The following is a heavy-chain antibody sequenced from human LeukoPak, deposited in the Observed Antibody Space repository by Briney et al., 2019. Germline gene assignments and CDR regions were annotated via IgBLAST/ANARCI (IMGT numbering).Heavy chain of an antibody. J-gene: IGHJ4*02. D-gene: IGHD5-18*01. Sequence: GTLSLTCAVSGGSISSSNWWSWVRQAPGKGLEWVSAISGSGGSTYYADSVKGRFTISRDNSKNTLYLQMNSLRAEDTAVYYCAKAGQLWPHFDYWGQGTLVTVSS. CDR3: AKAGQLWPHFDY. CDR1: GGSISSSN. V-gene: IGHV3-23*01. CDR2: ISGSGGST.